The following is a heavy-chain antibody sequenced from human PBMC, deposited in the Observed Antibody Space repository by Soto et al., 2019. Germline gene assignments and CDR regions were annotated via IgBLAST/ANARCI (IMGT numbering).Heavy chain of an antibody. CDR2: IIPIFGTA. D-gene: IGHD3-22*01. CDR3: ARGGYYDSSGYSPYYWFDP. Sequence: SVKVSCKASGGTFSSYAISWVRQAPGQGLEWMGGIIPIFGTANYAQKFQGRVTITADESTSTAYMELSSLRSEDTAVYYCARGGYYDSSGYSPYYWFDPWGQGTLVTVSS. CDR1: GGTFSSYA. V-gene: IGHV1-69*13. J-gene: IGHJ5*02.